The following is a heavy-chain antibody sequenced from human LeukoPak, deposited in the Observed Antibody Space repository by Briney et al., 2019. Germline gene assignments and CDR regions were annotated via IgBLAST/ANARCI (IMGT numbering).Heavy chain of an antibody. V-gene: IGHV3-66*01. CDR3: ARVGYTSGSYYCDF. Sequence: GGSVRLSCAASGFTVSNNYMSWVRQAPGKGLEWVSVIYRGGSTYYADSVKGRFTISRDNSKNTLDLQMNSLRAEDTAVYFCARVGYTSGSYYCDFWGQGNRVTVFS. J-gene: IGHJ4*02. CDR2: IYRGGST. D-gene: IGHD5-18*01. CDR1: GFTVSNNY.